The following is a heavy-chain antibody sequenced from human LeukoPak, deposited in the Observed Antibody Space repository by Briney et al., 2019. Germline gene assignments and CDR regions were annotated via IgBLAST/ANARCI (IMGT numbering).Heavy chain of an antibody. CDR2: IYYSGST. V-gene: IGHV4-59*01. CDR1: GGSISSYY. D-gene: IGHD3-10*01. Sequence: SETLSLTCTVSGGSISSYYWSWIRQPPGKGLEWIGHIYYSGSTNYNPSLKSRVTISVDTSKNQFSLKLSSVTAADTAVYYCARVKADYYTVDYWGQGTLVTVSS. J-gene: IGHJ4*02. CDR3: ARVKADYYTVDY.